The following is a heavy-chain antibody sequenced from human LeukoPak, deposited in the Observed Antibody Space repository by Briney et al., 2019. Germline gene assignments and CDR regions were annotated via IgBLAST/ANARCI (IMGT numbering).Heavy chain of an antibody. V-gene: IGHV3-7*01. D-gene: IGHD1-1*01. Sequence: GGSLRLSCAASGFPFSSYWMSWVRQAPGKGLEWVANIKQDGSDKYYVDSVKGRFTISRDNAKNSLYLQLNSLRADDTAVYYCARLSGTTGFDYWGQGTLVTVSS. CDR1: GFPFSSYW. CDR2: IKQDGSDK. CDR3: ARLSGTTGFDY. J-gene: IGHJ4*02.